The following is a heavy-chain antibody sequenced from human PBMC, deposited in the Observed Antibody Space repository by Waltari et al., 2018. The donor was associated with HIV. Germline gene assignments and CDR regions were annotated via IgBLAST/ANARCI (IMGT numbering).Heavy chain of an antibody. Sequence: QVQLVQSGAEVKKPGASVTVSCQAFGYTFTSYGTSWVRQDPGQGLEWMGWISAYNGNTNYAQKLQGRVTMTTDTSTSTAYMELRSLRSDDTAVYYCARGPVIVVPGAFDIWGQGTMVTVSS. D-gene: IGHD3-22*01. CDR3: ARGPVIVVPGAFDI. CDR1: GYTFTSYG. J-gene: IGHJ3*02. CDR2: ISAYNGNT. V-gene: IGHV1-18*01.